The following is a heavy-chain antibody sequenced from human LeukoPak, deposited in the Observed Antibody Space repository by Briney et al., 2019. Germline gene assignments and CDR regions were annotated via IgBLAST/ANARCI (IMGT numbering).Heavy chain of an antibody. CDR1: GGSISSSSYY. CDR3: ARGGVQLLWFGELAPGYYFDY. CDR2: IYYSGST. D-gene: IGHD3-10*01. Sequence: SETLSLTCTVSGGSISSSSYYWGWIRQPPGKGLEWIGSIYYSGSTYYNPSIKSRVTISVDTSKNQFSLKLSSVTAADTAVYYCARGGVQLLWFGELAPGYYFDYWGQGTLVTVSS. J-gene: IGHJ4*02. V-gene: IGHV4-39*01.